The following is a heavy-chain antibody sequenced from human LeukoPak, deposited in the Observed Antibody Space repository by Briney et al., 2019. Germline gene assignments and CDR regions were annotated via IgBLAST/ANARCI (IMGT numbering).Heavy chain of an antibody. J-gene: IGHJ4*02. V-gene: IGHV4-31*03. CDR1: GGSISSGGYY. CDR3: ARFMGIAADY. D-gene: IGHD6-13*01. Sequence: SETLSLTCTVSGGSISSGGYYWSWIRQHPGKGLEWIGYIYYSGSTYYNPSLKSRVTISVDTSKNQFSLKLSSVTAADTAVYYCARFMGIAADYWGQGTLVTVSS. CDR2: IYYSGST.